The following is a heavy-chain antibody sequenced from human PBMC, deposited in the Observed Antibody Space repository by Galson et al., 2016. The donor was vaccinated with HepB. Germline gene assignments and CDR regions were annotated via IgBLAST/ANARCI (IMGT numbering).Heavy chain of an antibody. CDR3: VRDKVTPGTNWFDP. CDR2: ISGDGSST. D-gene: IGHD4-11*01. CDR1: GFTFSSYA. V-gene: IGHV3-74*01. J-gene: IGHJ5*02. Sequence: SLRLSCAASGFTFSSYAMHWVRQAPGKGLGWDSHISGDGSSTHYGDSVKGRFTVSRDNSKNTLYLQMNSLRAEDTAVYYCVRDKVTPGTNWFDPWGQGTLVTVSS.